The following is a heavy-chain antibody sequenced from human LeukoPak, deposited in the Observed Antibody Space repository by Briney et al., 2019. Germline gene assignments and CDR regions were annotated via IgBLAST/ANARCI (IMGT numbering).Heavy chain of an antibody. CDR2: ISYDGSNK. Sequence: PGGSLRLSCAASGFTFSSYAMHWVRQAPGKGLEWVAVISYDGSNKYYADSVKGRFTISRDNSKNTLYLQMNSLRAEDTAVYYCARYRTVVTSRNAFDIWGQGTMVTVSS. CDR3: ARYRTVVTSRNAFDI. CDR1: GFTFSSYA. D-gene: IGHD4-23*01. J-gene: IGHJ3*02. V-gene: IGHV3-30-3*01.